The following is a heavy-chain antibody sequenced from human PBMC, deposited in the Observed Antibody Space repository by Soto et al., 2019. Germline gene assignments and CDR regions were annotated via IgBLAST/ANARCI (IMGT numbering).Heavy chain of an antibody. CDR2: ISSGSSYI. V-gene: IGHV3-21*01. Sequence: PGGSLRLSCAASGFTFSSYSMNWVRQAPGRGLEWVSSISSGSSYIYYADSVKGRFTISRDNAKNSLYLQMNSLRAEDTAVYYCAMGSGPDYWGQGTLVTVSS. CDR3: AMGSGPDY. CDR1: GFTFSSYS. D-gene: IGHD2-8*02. J-gene: IGHJ4*02.